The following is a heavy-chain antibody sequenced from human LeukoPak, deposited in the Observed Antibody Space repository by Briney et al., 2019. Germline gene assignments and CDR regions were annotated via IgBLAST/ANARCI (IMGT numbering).Heavy chain of an antibody. V-gene: IGHV3-48*03. Sequence: GGSLRLSCAASGFTFSSYEINWVRQAPGKGLEWVSYISSSGSTIKYADSVKGRFTISRGNAKNSLYLQMNSLRAEDTAVYYCAKELPMVRGVGYFDYWGQGTLVTVSS. CDR2: ISSSGSTI. CDR3: AKELPMVRGVGYFDY. D-gene: IGHD3-10*01. J-gene: IGHJ4*02. CDR1: GFTFSSYE.